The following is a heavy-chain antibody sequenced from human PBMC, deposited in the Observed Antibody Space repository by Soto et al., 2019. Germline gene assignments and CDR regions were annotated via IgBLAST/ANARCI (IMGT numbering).Heavy chain of an antibody. Sequence: GESLKISCTGSGYSFTSYWISWVRQMPGKGLEWMGRIDPSDSYTNYSPSFQGHVTVSADKSISTAYLQWSSLKASDTAMYYCARQGIKYCTNVVWYYYYGMDVWGQGTTVTVSS. J-gene: IGHJ6*02. V-gene: IGHV5-10-1*01. CDR1: GYSFTSYW. CDR3: ARQGIKYCTNVVWYYYYGMDV. D-gene: IGHD2-8*01. CDR2: IDPSDSYT.